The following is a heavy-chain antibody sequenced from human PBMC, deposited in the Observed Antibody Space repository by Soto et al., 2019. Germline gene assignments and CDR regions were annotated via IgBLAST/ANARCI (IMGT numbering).Heavy chain of an antibody. D-gene: IGHD3-3*01. V-gene: IGHV4-34*01. CDR1: GGSFSGYY. CDR2: INHSGST. Sequence: PSETLSLTCAVYGGSFSGYYWSWIRQPPGKGLEWIGEINHSGSTNYNPSLKSRVTISVDTSKNQFFLKLSSVTAADTAVYYCARKMLVVLRFLGWDANFDPWGQGTLVTVSS. CDR3: ARKMLVVLRFLGWDANFDP. J-gene: IGHJ5*02.